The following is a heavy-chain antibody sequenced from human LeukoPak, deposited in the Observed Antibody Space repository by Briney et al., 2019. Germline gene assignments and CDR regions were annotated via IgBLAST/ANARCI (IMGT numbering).Heavy chain of an antibody. CDR1: GYTFTSYG. CDR3: ARVTEMATLDAFDI. J-gene: IGHJ3*02. Sequence: ASVKVSCKASGYTFTSYGISWVRQAPGQGLEWMGWISAYNGNTNYAQKLQGRVTMTTDTSTSTAYMELRSLRSDDTAVYHCARVTEMATLDAFDIWGQGTMVTVSS. D-gene: IGHD5-24*01. V-gene: IGHV1-18*01. CDR2: ISAYNGNT.